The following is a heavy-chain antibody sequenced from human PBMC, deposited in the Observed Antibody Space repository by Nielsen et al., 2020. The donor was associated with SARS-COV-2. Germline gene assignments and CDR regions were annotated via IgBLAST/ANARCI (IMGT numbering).Heavy chain of an antibody. CDR2: INHSGST. Sequence: SETLSLTCAVYGGSFSGYYWSWIRQPPGKGLEWIGEINHSGSTNYNPSLKSRVTISVDTSKNQFSLKLSSVTAADTAVYYCARGLGGYDSSYYYYYGMDVWGQGTTVTASS. D-gene: IGHD5-12*01. V-gene: IGHV4-34*01. CDR3: ARGLGGYDSSYYYYYGMDV. CDR1: GGSFSGYY. J-gene: IGHJ6*02.